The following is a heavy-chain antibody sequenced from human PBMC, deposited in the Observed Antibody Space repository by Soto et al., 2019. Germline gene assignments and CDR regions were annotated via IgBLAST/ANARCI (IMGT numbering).Heavy chain of an antibody. CDR3: AGTTSHYWYYMDV. CDR2: TYYRTRWYY. J-gene: IGHJ6*03. V-gene: IGHV6-1*01. D-gene: IGHD1-7*01. Sequence: QTLSLTCVISGDSVSSNSSAWNWIRQSPSRGLEWLGRTYYRTRWYYDYAVSVRSRITVNPDTSKNQFSLQLTSVTPEDTAVYYCAGTTSHYWYYMDVWGKGTTVTVSS. CDR1: GDSVSSNSSA.